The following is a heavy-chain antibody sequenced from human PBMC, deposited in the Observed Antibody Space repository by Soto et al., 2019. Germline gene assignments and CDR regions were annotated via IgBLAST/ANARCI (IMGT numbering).Heavy chain of an antibody. J-gene: IGHJ4*02. D-gene: IGHD4-17*01. CDR3: ARGLSAATVVTCYFDY. CDR2: IYSSGNT. CDR1: GDSISSSDYY. Sequence: QVHLQESGPGLVKPSQTLSLTCTVSGDSISSSDYYWSWIRQPPGKGLEWIGYIYSSGNTYYNTSLKRRLTISVDTSKNQFSLTLNFVTAAYTALWYCARGLSAATVVTCYFDYWGQGTLVTVSA. V-gene: IGHV4-30-4*08.